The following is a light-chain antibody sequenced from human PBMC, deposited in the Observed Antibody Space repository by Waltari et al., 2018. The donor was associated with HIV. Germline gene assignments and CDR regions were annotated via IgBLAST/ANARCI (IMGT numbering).Light chain of an antibody. V-gene: IGLV3-27*01. CDR1: ILAKKY. Sequence: SYEVTQPSSVSVSPGQTARITCSGDILAKKYARWFQQKPGQAPGLVIYKDSERPSGIPERFSGSSSGTTVTLTISGAQVEDEADYYCYSATDTVVFGGGTRLTVL. CDR3: YSATDTVV. J-gene: IGLJ2*01. CDR2: KDS.